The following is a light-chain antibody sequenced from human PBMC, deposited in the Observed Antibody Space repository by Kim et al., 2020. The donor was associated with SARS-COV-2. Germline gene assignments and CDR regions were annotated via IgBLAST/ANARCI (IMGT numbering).Light chain of an antibody. V-gene: IGKV3-20*01. CDR2: AAS. CDR3: QQYGGSPSFT. Sequence: EIVLTQSPGTLSLSPGERATLSCRASQSVSSNYLAWYQHKPGQAPRLLIYAASTRATGIPDRFSGSGSGTDFTLTISRLEPEDFAVYYCQQYGGSPSFTFGPGTKVDIK. CDR1: QSVSSNY. J-gene: IGKJ3*01.